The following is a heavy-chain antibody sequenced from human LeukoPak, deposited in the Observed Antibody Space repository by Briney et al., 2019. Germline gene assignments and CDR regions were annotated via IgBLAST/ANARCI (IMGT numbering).Heavy chain of an antibody. J-gene: IGHJ4*02. CDR2: IYYSGST. Sequence: PSETLSLTCTASGGSISSYYWSWIRQPPGKGLEWIGYIYYSGSTNYNPSLKSRVTISVDTSKNQFSLKLSSVTAADTAVYYCARLRWLQTFDNWGQGTLVTVSS. D-gene: IGHD5-24*01. CDR1: GGSISSYY. CDR3: ARLRWLQTFDN. V-gene: IGHV4-59*08.